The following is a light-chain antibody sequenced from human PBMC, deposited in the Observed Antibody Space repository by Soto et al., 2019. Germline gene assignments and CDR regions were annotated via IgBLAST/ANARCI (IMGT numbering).Light chain of an antibody. CDR2: WAS. CDR3: HQYYTTPQT. V-gene: IGKV4-1*01. Sequence: VLTQSPSSLAVSLGERATVNCRSSQSVLDNSTNKSYLAWYQKKPGHPPKLLVHWASVREAGVPDRFIGGGSGTDFTLTISSLQAEDVEVYYCHQYYTTPQTFGQGTQLEIK. CDR1: QSVLDNSTNKSY. J-gene: IGKJ2*01.